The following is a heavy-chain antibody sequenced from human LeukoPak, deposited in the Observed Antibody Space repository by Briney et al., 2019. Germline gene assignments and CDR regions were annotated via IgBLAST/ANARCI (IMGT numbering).Heavy chain of an antibody. D-gene: IGHD3-22*01. CDR2: IYHSGST. Sequence: SQTLSLTCAVSGGSISSGGYSWSWIRQPPGKGLEWIGYIYHSGSTYYNPSLKSRVTISVDRSKNQFYLKLSSVTAADTAVYYCARGDSGYYDSSGYLDYWGQGTLVTVSS. V-gene: IGHV4-30-2*01. CDR1: GGSISSGGYS. J-gene: IGHJ4*02. CDR3: ARGDSGYYDSSGYLDY.